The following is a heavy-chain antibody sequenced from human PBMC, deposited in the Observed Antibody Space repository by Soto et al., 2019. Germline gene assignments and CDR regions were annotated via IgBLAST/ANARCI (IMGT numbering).Heavy chain of an antibody. J-gene: IGHJ4*02. Sequence: GGSLRLSCAASGFTFSSYGMHWVRQAPGKGLEWVALISYDGSDKYYADSVKCRFTISIDNSKSTLFLQMNSLRAEDTAVYFCATTYPYYYDSSGSDYWGQGTLVTVSS. CDR2: ISYDGSDK. CDR3: ATTYPYYYDSSGSDY. D-gene: IGHD3-22*01. V-gene: IGHV3-30*03. CDR1: GFTFSSYG.